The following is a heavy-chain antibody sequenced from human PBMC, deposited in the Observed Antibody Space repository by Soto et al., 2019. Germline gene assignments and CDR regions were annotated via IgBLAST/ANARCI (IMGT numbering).Heavy chain of an antibody. CDR2: IGTAGDP. CDR1: GFTFSNYD. D-gene: IGHD6-6*01. CDR3: AGGGTIAARDYYYYGMDV. V-gene: IGHV3-13*05. J-gene: IGHJ6*02. Sequence: PGGSLRLSCAASGFTFSNYDMHWVRQATGKGLEWVSAIGTAGDPYYPGSVKGRFTISRENAKNSLYLQMNSLRAGDTAVYYCAGGGTIAARDYYYYGMDVWGQGTTVTVSS.